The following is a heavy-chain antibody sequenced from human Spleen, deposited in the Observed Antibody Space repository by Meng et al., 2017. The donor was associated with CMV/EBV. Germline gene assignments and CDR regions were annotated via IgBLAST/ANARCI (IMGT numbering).Heavy chain of an antibody. J-gene: IGHJ4*02. CDR1: GGSFSGYY. Sequence: GSLRLSCAVYGGSFSGYYWSWIRQPPGKGLEWIGEINHSGSTNYNPSLKSRVTISVDTSKNQFSLKLSSVTAADTAVYYCARWGYSSGWYYFDYWGQGTLVTVSS. CDR3: ARWGYSSGWYYFDY. CDR2: INHSGST. V-gene: IGHV4-34*01. D-gene: IGHD6-19*01.